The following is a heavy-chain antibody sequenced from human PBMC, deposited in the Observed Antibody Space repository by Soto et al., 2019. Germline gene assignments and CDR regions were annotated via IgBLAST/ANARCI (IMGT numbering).Heavy chain of an antibody. CDR1: GYTFSNYG. Sequence: ASVKVSCKTSGYTFSNYGITWVRQAPGQPLEWLGWISLYSDGTNYTQKFQGRVSMTTDTSTTTAYMELRSLRSDDTAVYYCARVVPGAEAWFGPWGQGTLVTVSS. J-gene: IGHJ5*02. V-gene: IGHV1-18*01. CDR2: ISLYSDGT. CDR3: ARVVPGAEAWFGP. D-gene: IGHD2-2*01.